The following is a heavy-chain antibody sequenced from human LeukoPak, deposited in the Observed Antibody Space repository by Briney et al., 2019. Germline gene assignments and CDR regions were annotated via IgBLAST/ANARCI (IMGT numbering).Heavy chain of an antibody. J-gene: IGHJ4*02. D-gene: IGHD3-3*01. CDR3: ARDRPTGAPRFFLVQ. CDR1: GFTFSSFA. CDR2: MSSGGTYI. Sequence: PGGSLRLSCAASGFTFSSFAMTWVRQAPGKGLEWVSSMSSGGTYIYYPDSVRGRFTISRDNATNSLYLLMHNLRAEDTAVYYYARDRPTGAPRFFLVQWGQGTLVTVSS. V-gene: IGHV3-21*01.